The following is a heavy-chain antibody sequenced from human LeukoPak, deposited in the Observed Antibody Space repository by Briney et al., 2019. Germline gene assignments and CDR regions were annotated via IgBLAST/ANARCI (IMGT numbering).Heavy chain of an antibody. CDR2: IGSGSSYL. CDR1: GFPFNSYS. J-gene: IGHJ4*02. V-gene: IGHV3-21*01. CDR3: AIDPYASGSRTTDLDY. Sequence: PGGSLRLSCAASGFPFNSYSMNWVRQAPGKGLEWVSSIGSGSSYLFYADSVKGRFTISGDNAKNALYLQMNSLRVEDTAVYYCAIDPYASGSRTTDLDYWGQGTLVTVSS. D-gene: IGHD3-10*01.